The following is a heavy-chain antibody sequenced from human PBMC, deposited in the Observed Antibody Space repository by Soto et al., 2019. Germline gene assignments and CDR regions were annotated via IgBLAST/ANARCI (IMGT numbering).Heavy chain of an antibody. Sequence: GASVKVSCKVSGYTLTELSMHWVRQAPGKGLEWMGGFDPEDGETIYAQKFQGRVTMTEDTSTDTAYMELSSLRSEDTAVYYCATDYGASGWFDPWGQGTLVTVSS. CDR3: ATDYGASGWFDP. D-gene: IGHD4-17*01. CDR2: FDPEDGET. V-gene: IGHV1-24*01. J-gene: IGHJ5*02. CDR1: GYTLTELS.